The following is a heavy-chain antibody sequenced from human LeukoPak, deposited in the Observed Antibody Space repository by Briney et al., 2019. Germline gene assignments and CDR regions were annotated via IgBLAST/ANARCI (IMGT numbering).Heavy chain of an antibody. CDR2: IYYSGST. Sequence: SETLSLTCTVSGGSISSYYWSWIRQPPGKGLEWIGYIYYSGSTNYNPSLKSRVTISVDTSKNQFSLKLSSVTAADTALYYCARRLRIEAAGSRGDAFDIWGQGTMVTVSS. CDR1: GGSISSYY. V-gene: IGHV4-59*12. CDR3: ARRLRIEAAGSRGDAFDI. J-gene: IGHJ3*02. D-gene: IGHD6-13*01.